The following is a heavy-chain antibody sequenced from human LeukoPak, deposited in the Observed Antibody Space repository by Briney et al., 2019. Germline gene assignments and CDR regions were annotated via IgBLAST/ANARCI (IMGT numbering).Heavy chain of an antibody. D-gene: IGHD2-2*01. V-gene: IGHV4-59*08. J-gene: IGHJ3*02. CDR3: ARHDLLYCSSTSCYFDAFDI. CDR1: GDSISSYY. Sequence: PSETLSLTCTVSGDSISSYYWSWIRQPPGKGLEWIGYIYYSGSTKYNPSLKSRVTISVDTSKNQFSLNLSSVTAADTAVYYCARHDLLYCSSTSCYFDAFDIWGQGTMVTVSS. CDR2: IYYSGST.